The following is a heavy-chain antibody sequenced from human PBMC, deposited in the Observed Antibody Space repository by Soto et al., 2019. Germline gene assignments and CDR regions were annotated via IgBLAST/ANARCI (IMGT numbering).Heavy chain of an antibody. J-gene: IGHJ4*02. V-gene: IGHV4-4*07. CDR3: ARGLSRSFDY. D-gene: IGHD3-10*01. CDR2: IYTSGST. Sequence: SETLSLTCTVSGGSISSYYWSWIRQPAGKELEWIGRIYTSGSTSYNPSLKSRVTMSVDTSKSQFSPRLSSVTAADTAVYYCARGLSRSFDYWGPGSLVTVSS. CDR1: GGSISSYY.